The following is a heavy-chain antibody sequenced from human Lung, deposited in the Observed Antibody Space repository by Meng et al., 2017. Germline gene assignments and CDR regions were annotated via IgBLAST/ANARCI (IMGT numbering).Heavy chain of an antibody. D-gene: IGHD4-11*01. Sequence: VRLQQWGAGLLKPSETLSLTFVVSGGSFSDYYWSWIRQPPGKGLEWIGEINHSGSTNYNPSLESRATISVDTSQNNLSLKLSSVTAADSAVYYCARGPTTMAHDFDYWGQGTLVTVSS. CDR2: INHSGST. CDR3: ARGPTTMAHDFDY. CDR1: GGSFSDYY. V-gene: IGHV4-34*01. J-gene: IGHJ4*02.